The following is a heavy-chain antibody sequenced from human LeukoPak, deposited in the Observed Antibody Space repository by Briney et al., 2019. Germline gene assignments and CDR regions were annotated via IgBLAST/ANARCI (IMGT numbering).Heavy chain of an antibody. CDR2: INSDGSST. J-gene: IGHJ4*02. D-gene: IGHD6-13*01. V-gene: IGHV3-74*01. CDR1: GFTFSSYW. Sequence: PGGSLRLSCAASGFTFSSYWMHWVRHAPGKGLVWVSRINSDGSSTSYADSVKGRFTISRDNAKNTLYLQMNSLRAEDTAVYYCARASSSWYDGGYYFDYWGQGTLVTVSS. CDR3: ARASSSWYDGGYYFDY.